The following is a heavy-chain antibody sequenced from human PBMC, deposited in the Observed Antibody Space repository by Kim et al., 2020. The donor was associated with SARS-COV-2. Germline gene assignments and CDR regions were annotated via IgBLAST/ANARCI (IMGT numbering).Heavy chain of an antibody. V-gene: IGHV1-46*01. D-gene: IGHD5-12*01. Sequence: PGRVTMTRDTSTSTVYMELSSLRSEDTAVYYCARVPYSGYDYILNHYFDYWGQGTLVTVSS. J-gene: IGHJ4*02. CDR3: ARVPYSGYDYILNHYFDY.